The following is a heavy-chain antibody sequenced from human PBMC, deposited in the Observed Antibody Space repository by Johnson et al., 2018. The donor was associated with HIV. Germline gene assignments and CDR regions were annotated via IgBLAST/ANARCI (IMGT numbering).Heavy chain of an antibody. D-gene: IGHD3-10*01. Sequence: QLVESGGGLVQPGRSLRLSCAASGFTFDDYAMHWVRQAPGKGLEWVSGISWNSGSIGYADSVKGRFTISRDNAKNSLYLQMNSLRAEDTALYYCARGPVMVRGVTDAFDIWGQGTMVTVSS. V-gene: IGHV3-9*01. CDR1: GFTFDDYA. CDR3: ARGPVMVRGVTDAFDI. J-gene: IGHJ3*02. CDR2: ISWNSGSI.